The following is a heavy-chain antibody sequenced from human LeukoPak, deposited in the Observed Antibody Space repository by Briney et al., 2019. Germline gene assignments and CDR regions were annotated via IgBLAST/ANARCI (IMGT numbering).Heavy chain of an antibody. D-gene: IGHD4-17*01. CDR1: GFTFSSYA. J-gene: IGHJ3*01. V-gene: IGHV3-30-3*01. CDR3: AAASTVPY. Sequence: GGSLRLSCAASGFTFSSYAMHWVRQAPGKGLEWVAVISYDGSNKYYADSVKGRFTISRDNSKNTLYLQMNSLRDEDTAVYYCAAASTVPYWGQGTMVTVSS. CDR2: ISYDGSNK.